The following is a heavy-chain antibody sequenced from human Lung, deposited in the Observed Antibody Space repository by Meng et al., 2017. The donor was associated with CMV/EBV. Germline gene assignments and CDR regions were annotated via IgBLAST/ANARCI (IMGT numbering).Heavy chain of an antibody. CDR1: GGSISSSTYY. CDR3: ARGDSGSYYFDY. V-gene: IGHV4-39*07. Sequence: SETXSLXCTVSGGSISSSTYYWGWVRQPPGKGLEWIGSLYYSGSTYYNPSLKSRVTISVDTSMNQFSLKLSSVTAADTAMYYCARGDSGSYYFDYLGQGTLVTVSS. D-gene: IGHD1-26*01. J-gene: IGHJ4*02. CDR2: LYYSGST.